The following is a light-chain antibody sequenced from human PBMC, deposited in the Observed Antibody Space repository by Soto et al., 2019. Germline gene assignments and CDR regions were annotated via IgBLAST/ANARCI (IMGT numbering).Light chain of an antibody. Sequence: QSVLTQPASVSGSSGQSITISCTGTISDIGGYEYVSWYQQHPGKAPRLMIYEVTYRPSGVSNRFSGSKSGSTASLTISGLQAEDEADYYCSSYTSSSTYVFGTGTKVTVL. CDR3: SSYTSSSTYV. V-gene: IGLV2-14*01. CDR1: ISDIGGYEY. J-gene: IGLJ1*01. CDR2: EVT.